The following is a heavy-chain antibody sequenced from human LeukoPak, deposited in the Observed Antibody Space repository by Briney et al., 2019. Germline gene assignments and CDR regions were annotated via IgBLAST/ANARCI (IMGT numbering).Heavy chain of an antibody. CDR3: ARDTNPRAVTPRYFDY. V-gene: IGHV3-48*01. Sequence: QPGGSLRLSCAASGFTFSSYSMNWVRQAPGKGLEWVSYISSSSSTIYYADSVKGRFTISRDNAKNSLYLQMNSLRAEDTAVYYCARDTNPRAVTPRYFDYWGQGTLVTVSS. CDR1: GFTFSSYS. J-gene: IGHJ4*02. CDR2: ISSSSSTI. D-gene: IGHD4-11*01.